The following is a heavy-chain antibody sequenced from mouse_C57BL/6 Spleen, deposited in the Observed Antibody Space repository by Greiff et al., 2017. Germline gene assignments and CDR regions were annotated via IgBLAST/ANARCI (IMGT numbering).Heavy chain of an antibody. CDR1: GYAFSSSW. J-gene: IGHJ4*01. Sequence: QVQLKQSGPELVKPGASVKISCKASGYAFSSSWMNWVKQRPGKGLEWIGRIYPGDGDINYNGTFKGKATLTADKSSSTAYRQLSRLTAEDSAVYFCAGGAMDYWGQGTSVTVSS. V-gene: IGHV1-82*01. CDR2: IYPGDGDI. CDR3: AGGAMDY.